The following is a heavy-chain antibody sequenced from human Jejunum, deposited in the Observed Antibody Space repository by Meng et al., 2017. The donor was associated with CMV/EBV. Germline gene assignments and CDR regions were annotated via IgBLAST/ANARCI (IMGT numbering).Heavy chain of an antibody. CDR1: GASISSGDYF. J-gene: IGHJ4*02. Sequence: QGERQGSGPGLGKPSQTLSVTCTVSGASISSGDYFWTWLRQPPGKGLEWIGYIYYNGRTDYNPSLESRVTISLDMSKNQFSLKLTSITVADTAVYYCATRIPDTSGYYYGVFDFWGQGALVTVSS. V-gene: IGHV4-30-4*08. CDR3: ATRIPDTSGYYYGVFDF. CDR2: IYYNGRT. D-gene: IGHD3-22*01.